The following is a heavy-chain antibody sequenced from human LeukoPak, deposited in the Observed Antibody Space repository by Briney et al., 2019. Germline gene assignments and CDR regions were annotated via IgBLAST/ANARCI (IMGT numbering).Heavy chain of an antibody. Sequence: GGSLRLSCAASGFTVSSNYMSWVRQAPGKGLEWASVIYSGGSTYSADSVKGRFTISRDNSKNTVYLQMNSLRAEDTAVYYCARNRENSGWFDYWGQGTLVTVSS. CDR2: IYSGGST. D-gene: IGHD6-19*01. CDR3: ARNRENSGWFDY. CDR1: GFTVSSNY. J-gene: IGHJ5*01. V-gene: IGHV3-53*01.